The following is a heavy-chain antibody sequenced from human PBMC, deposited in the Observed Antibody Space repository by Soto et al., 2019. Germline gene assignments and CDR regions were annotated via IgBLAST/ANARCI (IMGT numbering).Heavy chain of an antibody. D-gene: IGHD5-12*01. CDR1: GGTFSSYA. V-gene: IGHV1-69*13. Sequence: SVKVSCKASGGTFSSYAISWVRQAPGQGLEWMGGIIPSLGTANYAQKFQGRVTITADESTSTAYMELSSLSAEDTAVCYCAKVDRWLPLYWGQGTLVTVSS. CDR3: AKVDRWLPLY. J-gene: IGHJ4*02. CDR2: IIPSLGTA.